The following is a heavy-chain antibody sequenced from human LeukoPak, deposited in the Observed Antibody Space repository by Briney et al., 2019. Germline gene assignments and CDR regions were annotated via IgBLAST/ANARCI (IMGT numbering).Heavy chain of an antibody. D-gene: IGHD2/OR15-2a*01. V-gene: IGHV1-18*01. CDR1: GYTFTSYG. CDR3: ARGAIARYNWFDP. J-gene: IGHJ5*02. CDR2: ISTYNGNT. Sequence: ASVKVSFQASGYTFTSYGISWVGQGPRLWGEWMGWISTYNGNTNYAQNLQGRVTMTTDTSTSTAYMELRSLRSDDTAVYYCARGAIARYNWFDPWGQGTLVTVSS.